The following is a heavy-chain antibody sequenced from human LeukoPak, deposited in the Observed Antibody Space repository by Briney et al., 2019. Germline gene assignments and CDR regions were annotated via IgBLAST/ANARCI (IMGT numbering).Heavy chain of an antibody. CDR2: ISYDGSNK. J-gene: IGHJ4*02. V-gene: IGHV3-30*03. CDR1: GFTFSDYG. Sequence: PGGSLRLSCTVSGFTFSDYGMHWVRQAPGKGLEWVAVISYDGSNKYYVDSVKGRFTISRDNSKNTLYVQMNSLRADDTGVYYCARDPAKFWSGHDYWGQGTLVTVSS. CDR3: ARDPAKFWSGHDY. D-gene: IGHD3-3*01.